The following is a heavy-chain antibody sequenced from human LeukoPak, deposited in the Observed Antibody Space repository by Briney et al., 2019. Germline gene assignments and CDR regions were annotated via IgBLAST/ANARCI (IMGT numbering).Heavy chain of an antibody. J-gene: IGHJ5*02. CDR2: INAGNGNT. Sequence: ASVKVSCKASGYTFTSYAMHWVRQAPGQRLEWMGWINAGNGNTKYSQKLQGRVTMTTDTSTSTAYMELRSLRSDDTAMYYCARVGIRNCGGDCPYWCDPWGQGTLVTVSS. D-gene: IGHD2-21*02. V-gene: IGHV1-3*01. CDR1: GYTFTSYA. CDR3: ARVGIRNCGGDCPYWCDP.